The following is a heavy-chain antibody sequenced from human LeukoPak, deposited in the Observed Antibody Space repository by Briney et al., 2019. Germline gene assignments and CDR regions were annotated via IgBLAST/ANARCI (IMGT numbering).Heavy chain of an antibody. J-gene: IGHJ6*02. CDR1: GYTFTGYY. D-gene: IGHD3-3*01. CDR2: INPNSGGT. CDR3: ARASYYDFWSGYYQKAYYGMDV. V-gene: IGHV1-2*02. Sequence: ATVKVSCKASGYTFTGYYMHWVRQAPGQGLEWMGWINPNSGGTNYAQKFQGRVTMTRDTSISTAYMVLSRLRSDDTAVYYCARASYYDFWSGYYQKAYYGMDVWGQGTTVTVSS.